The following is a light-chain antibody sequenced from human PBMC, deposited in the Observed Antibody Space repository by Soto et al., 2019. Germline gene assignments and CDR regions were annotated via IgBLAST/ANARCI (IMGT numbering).Light chain of an antibody. Sequence: EIVLTQSPATLSLSPGERATLSCRVSQSVSSSLAWYQQKPGQAPRLLIYDASNRATGIPARFSGSGSGTDFTLTISSLEPEDFAVYYCQQRSNWPRTFGQGTKLEIK. V-gene: IGKV3-11*01. CDR3: QQRSNWPRT. J-gene: IGKJ2*01. CDR2: DAS. CDR1: QSVSSS.